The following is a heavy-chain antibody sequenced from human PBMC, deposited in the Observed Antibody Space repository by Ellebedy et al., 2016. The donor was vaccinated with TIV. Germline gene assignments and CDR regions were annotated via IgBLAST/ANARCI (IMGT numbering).Heavy chain of an antibody. CDR3: ASSPSGYEIPY. D-gene: IGHD5-12*01. CDR1: GGTICSTNYY. V-gene: IGHV4-39*07. Sequence: SETLSLXXNVSGGTICSTNYYWGWIRQSPEKGLEWIGSIYHSGSTYYNPSLKSRLTISLDTTKNQFSLRLDSVTAADTAVYYCASSPSGYEIPYWGQGTLVTVSS. CDR2: IYHSGST. J-gene: IGHJ4*02.